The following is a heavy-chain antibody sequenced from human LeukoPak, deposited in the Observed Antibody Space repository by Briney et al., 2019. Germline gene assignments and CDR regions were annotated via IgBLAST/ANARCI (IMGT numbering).Heavy chain of an antibody. J-gene: IGHJ4*02. CDR1: GYTFTGYY. CDR2: INPNSGGT. Sequence: ASVKVSCKASGYTFTGYYMHWVRQAPGQGLEWMGWINPNSGGTNYAQKLQGRVTMTRDTSITTAYMELSRLRSDDTAVYYCASLAGSWYRGWGQGTLVTVSS. D-gene: IGHD6-13*01. V-gene: IGHV1-2*02. CDR3: ASLAGSWYRG.